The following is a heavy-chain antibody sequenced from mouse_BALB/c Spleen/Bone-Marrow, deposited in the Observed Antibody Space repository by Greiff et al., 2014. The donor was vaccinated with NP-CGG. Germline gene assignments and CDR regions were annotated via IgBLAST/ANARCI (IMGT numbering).Heavy chain of an antibody. D-gene: IGHD2-14*01. J-gene: IGHJ4*01. CDR3: ARERGVQGYAMDY. CDR1: GFTFSDYY. CDR2: ISDGGSYT. V-gene: IGHV5-4*02. Sequence: EVKLVESGGGLVKPGGSLKLSRAASGFTFSDYYMYWVRQTPEKRLEWVATISDGGSYTYYPDSVKGRFTISRDIAKNNLYLQMSSLKSEDTAMYYCARERGVQGYAMDYWGQGTSVTVSS.